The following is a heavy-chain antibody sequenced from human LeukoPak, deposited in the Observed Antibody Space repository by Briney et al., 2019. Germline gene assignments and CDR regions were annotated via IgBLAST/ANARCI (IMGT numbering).Heavy chain of an antibody. CDR3: ARDPTVASGMQF. J-gene: IGHJ4*02. Sequence: SETLSLTCTVSGGSISTYSWTWVRQSPGKGLEWIGSVVTTTTNYSPALRSRVAISVHTSKNQFSLRLESVTTADTAVDYCARDPTVASGMQFWGQGAPVTVSS. D-gene: IGHD6-19*01. CDR2: VVTTTT. V-gene: IGHV4-4*07. CDR1: GGSISTYS.